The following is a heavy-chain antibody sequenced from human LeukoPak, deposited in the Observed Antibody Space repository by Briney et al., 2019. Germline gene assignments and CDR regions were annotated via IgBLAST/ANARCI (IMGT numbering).Heavy chain of an antibody. CDR1: GFTFSSYS. CDR3: ARASNYYDSSGYYY. J-gene: IGHJ4*02. CDR2: IKQDGSEK. Sequence: GGSLRLSCAASGFTFSSYSMNWVRQAPGKGLEWVANIKQDGSEKYYVDSVKGRFTISRDNAKNSLYLQMNSLRAEDTAVYYCARASNYYDSSGYYYWGQGTLVTVSS. V-gene: IGHV3-7*01. D-gene: IGHD3-22*01.